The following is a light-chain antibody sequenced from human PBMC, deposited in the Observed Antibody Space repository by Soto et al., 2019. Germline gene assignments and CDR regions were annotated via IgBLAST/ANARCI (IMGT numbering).Light chain of an antibody. Sequence: DIQITQSPSSLSASVGDRVTITCRASQSISSYLNWYQQKPGKVPKLLIYATSSLQSGVPSRFSGSGSGTDFTLTISSLKPEDFATYYCQQSDSTGTWTFGQGTKVDIK. J-gene: IGKJ1*01. CDR3: QQSDSTGTWT. CDR1: QSISSY. V-gene: IGKV1-39*01. CDR2: ATS.